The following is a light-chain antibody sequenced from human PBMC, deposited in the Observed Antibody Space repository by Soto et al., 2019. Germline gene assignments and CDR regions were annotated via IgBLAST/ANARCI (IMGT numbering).Light chain of an antibody. J-gene: IGLJ1*01. CDR2: DVS. CDR1: SSDVGGYNY. V-gene: IGLV2-14*01. CDR3: SSYTSSNTRYG. Sequence: QSALTQPASVSGSPGQSITISCTGTSSDVGGYNYVSWYQQHPGKAPKLMIYDVSGRPSGVSYRLSGSKSGNTASLTISGLQAEDEADYYCSSYTSSNTRYGFGTGTKVTVL.